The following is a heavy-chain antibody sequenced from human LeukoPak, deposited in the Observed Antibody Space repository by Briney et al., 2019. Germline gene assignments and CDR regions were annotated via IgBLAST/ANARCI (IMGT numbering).Heavy chain of an antibody. CDR1: GYTFTSYA. J-gene: IGHJ6*03. Sequence: ASVKVSCKASGYTFTSYAMNWVRQAPGQGLEWMGWFNTNTGNPTYAQGFTGRFVFSLDTSVSTAYLQISSLKAEDTAVYYCARCLEYTIFGLSYSYYYYMDVWGKGTTVTVSS. V-gene: IGHV7-4-1*02. D-gene: IGHD3-3*01. CDR2: FNTNTGNP. CDR3: ARCLEYTIFGLSYSYYYYMDV.